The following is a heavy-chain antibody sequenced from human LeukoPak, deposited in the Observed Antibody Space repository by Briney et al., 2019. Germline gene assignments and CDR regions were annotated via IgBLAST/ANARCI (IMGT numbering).Heavy chain of an antibody. J-gene: IGHJ4*02. D-gene: IGHD3-10*01. CDR1: GGTFSSYA. Sequence: GASVKVSCKASGGTFSSYAISWVRQAPGQALEWMGWVTPYSGATDYAQQFQGRVALTRDTSISTAYMELNNLISDDTAVYYCARGAGSGTYKRYDLWGQGTLVIVSS. CDR2: VTPYSGAT. V-gene: IGHV1-2*02. CDR3: ARGAGSGTYKRYDL.